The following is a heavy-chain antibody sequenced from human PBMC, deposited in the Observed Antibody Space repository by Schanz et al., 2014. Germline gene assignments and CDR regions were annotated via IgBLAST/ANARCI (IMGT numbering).Heavy chain of an antibody. J-gene: IGHJ4*02. CDR2: ISGDHRNT. D-gene: IGHD3-10*01. CDR1: GFTFSTHA. V-gene: IGHV3-23*04. CDR3: AADLWCGAVWGVW. Sequence: EVQLVESGGGLVQPGGSLRLSCAASGFTFSTHAMSWVRQAPGKGLEWVSSISGDHRNTFYADSVKGRFTISRDNSKNTRYLQMSSLKAEDTAVYYCAADLWCGAVWGVWWGQGTLVTVSS.